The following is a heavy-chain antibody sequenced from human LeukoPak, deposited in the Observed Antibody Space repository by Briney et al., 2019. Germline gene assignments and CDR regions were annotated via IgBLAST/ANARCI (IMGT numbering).Heavy chain of an antibody. Sequence: SETLSLTCAVYGGSFSGYYWSWIRQPPGKGLEWLGEINHSGSTNYNPSLKSRVTISVDTSKNQFSLKLSSVTAADTAVYYCARVVPLNAFDIWGQGTMVTVSS. J-gene: IGHJ3*02. CDR3: ARVVPLNAFDI. CDR1: GGSFSGYY. CDR2: INHSGST. V-gene: IGHV4-34*01.